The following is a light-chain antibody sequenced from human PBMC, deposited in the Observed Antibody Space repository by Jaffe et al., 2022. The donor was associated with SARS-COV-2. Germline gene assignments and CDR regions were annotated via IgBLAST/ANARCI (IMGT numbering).Light chain of an antibody. CDR1: QSVSSSY. J-gene: IGKJ2*01. CDR3: QQYVTSPYT. Sequence: EIVLTQSPGTLSLSPGERATLSCRASQSVSSSYLAWYQQKPGQAPRPLIYSASSRATGIPDRFSGSVSGADFTLTISRLEPEDFAVYYCQQYVTSPYTFGQGTKVEIK. V-gene: IGKV3-20*01. CDR2: SAS.